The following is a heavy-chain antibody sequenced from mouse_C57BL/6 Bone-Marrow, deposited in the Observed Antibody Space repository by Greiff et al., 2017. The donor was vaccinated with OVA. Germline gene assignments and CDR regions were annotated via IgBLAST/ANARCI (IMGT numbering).Heavy chain of an antibody. D-gene: IGHD2-2*01. Sequence: QVQLQQPGAELVMPGASVKLSCKASGYTFTSYWMHWVKQRPGQGLEWIGEIDPSDSYTNYNQKFKGKSTLTVDKSSSTAYMQLSSLTSEDSAVYYCARGGTTMVTRAWFADWGQGTLVTVSA. CDR1: GYTFTSYW. CDR3: ARGGTTMVTRAWFAD. J-gene: IGHJ3*01. V-gene: IGHV1-69*01. CDR2: IDPSDSYT.